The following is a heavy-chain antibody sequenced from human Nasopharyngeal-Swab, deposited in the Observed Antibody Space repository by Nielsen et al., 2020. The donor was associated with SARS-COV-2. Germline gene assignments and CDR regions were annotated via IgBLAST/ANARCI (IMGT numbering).Heavy chain of an antibody. D-gene: IGHD2-2*01. CDR3: ARAIFAYQLLIDGYYFDY. V-gene: IGHV3-53*01. CDR2: IYSGGST. CDR1: GFTVSSNY. J-gene: IGHJ4*02. Sequence: GESLKISCAASGFTVSSNYMSWVRQAPGKGLEWVSVIYSGGSTYYADSVKGRFTISRDNSKSTLYLQMNSLRAEDTAVYYCARAIFAYQLLIDGYYFDYWGQGTLVTVSS.